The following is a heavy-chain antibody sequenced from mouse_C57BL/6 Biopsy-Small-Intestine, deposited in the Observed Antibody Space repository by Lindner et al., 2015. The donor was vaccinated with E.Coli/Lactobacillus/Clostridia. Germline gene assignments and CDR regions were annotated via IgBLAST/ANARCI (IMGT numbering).Heavy chain of an antibody. J-gene: IGHJ1*03. V-gene: IGHV2-9-1*01. CDR1: GFSLYSYA. Sequence: VQLQESGPGLVAPSQSLSITCTVSGFSLYSYAITWVRQPPGKGLEWLGVIWTGGGTNYNSALKSRLSISKDNSKSQVFLKMTSLQTDDTARYYCARRYYYDSTYDWYFDVWGTGTTVTVSS. CDR2: IWTGGGT. D-gene: IGHD1-1*01. CDR3: ARRYYYDSTYDWYFDV.